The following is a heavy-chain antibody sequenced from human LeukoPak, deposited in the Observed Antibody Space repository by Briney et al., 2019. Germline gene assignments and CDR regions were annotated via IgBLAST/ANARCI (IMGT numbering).Heavy chain of an antibody. CDR1: GFIFSTYA. CDR2: ISGSGDRT. J-gene: IGHJ4*02. CDR3: ARSESRGYSYGPDYFDY. Sequence: GGSLRLSCATSGFIFSTYALSWVRQAPGKGLEWVSAISGSGDRTYYAHSVKGRFIISRDISKNTVYLQMNGLRAEDTAVYYCARSESRGYSYGPDYFDYWGQGTLVTVSS. D-gene: IGHD5-18*01. V-gene: IGHV3-23*01.